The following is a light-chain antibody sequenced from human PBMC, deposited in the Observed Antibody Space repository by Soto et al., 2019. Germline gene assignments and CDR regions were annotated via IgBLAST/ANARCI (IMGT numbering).Light chain of an antibody. CDR2: EVT. J-gene: IGLJ3*02. CDR1: SSDVGGYNY. Sequence: QSALTQPPSASGSPGQSVTISCTGTSSDVGGYNYVSWYQQYPGRAPKLMIYEVTKRPSGVPDRFSGSKSGNTASLTVSGLQAEDEADYYCSSYAASNKFHVVFGGGTKVTVL. CDR3: SSYAASNKFHVV. V-gene: IGLV2-8*01.